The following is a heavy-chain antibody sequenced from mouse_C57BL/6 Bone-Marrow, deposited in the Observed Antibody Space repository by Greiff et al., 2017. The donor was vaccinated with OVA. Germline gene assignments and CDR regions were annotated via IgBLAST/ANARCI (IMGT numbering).Heavy chain of an antibody. CDR1: GFNIKNTH. J-gene: IGHJ2*01. CDR2: IDPANGNT. CDR3: ARRGITTVVAHFDY. Sequence: EVQLQQSVAELVRPGASVKLSCTASGFNIKNTHMHWVKQRPEQGLEWIGRIDPANGNTKYAPKFQGKATITADTSSNTAYLQLSSLTSEDTAIYYCARRGITTVVAHFDYWGQGTTLTVSS. V-gene: IGHV14-3*01. D-gene: IGHD1-1*01.